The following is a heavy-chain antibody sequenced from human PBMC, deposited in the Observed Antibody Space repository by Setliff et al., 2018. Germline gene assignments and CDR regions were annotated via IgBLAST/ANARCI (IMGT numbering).Heavy chain of an antibody. Sequence: GASVKVSCKASGYTFTRYYMYWVRQAPGQGLEWMGIINVSGGSASYAEKFQGRVTMTRDTSTSTIYMELASLISEDTAVYYCARDLNRWFGEFAFDIWGQGTMVTVSS. CDR3: ARDLNRWFGEFAFDI. J-gene: IGHJ3*02. D-gene: IGHD3-10*01. CDR2: INVSGGSA. CDR1: GYTFTRYY. V-gene: IGHV1-46*01.